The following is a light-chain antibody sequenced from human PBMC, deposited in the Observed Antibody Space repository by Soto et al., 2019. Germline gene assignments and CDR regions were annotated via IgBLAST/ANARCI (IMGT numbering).Light chain of an antibody. Sequence: QSVLTQPPSASGPPGQSVTIPCTGTSSDVGGYNFVSWYQQYPGKAPKLMIYEVSKRPSGVPDRFSGSKSGNTASLTVSGLQAEDEADYYCSSYAGSDNYVFGTGTKVTVL. V-gene: IGLV2-8*01. J-gene: IGLJ1*01. CDR2: EVS. CDR3: SSYAGSDNYV. CDR1: SSDVGGYNF.